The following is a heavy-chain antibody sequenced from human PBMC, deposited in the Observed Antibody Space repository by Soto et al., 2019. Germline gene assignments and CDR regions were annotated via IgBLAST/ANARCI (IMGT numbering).Heavy chain of an antibody. V-gene: IGHV4-31*03. Sequence: PSETLSLTCTVSGGSISSGGYYWSWIRQHPGKGLEWIGYIYYSGSTYYNPSLKSRVTISVDTSKNQFSLKLSSVTAADTAVYYCAGTEQQLRDWFDPWGQGTLVTVSS. CDR1: GGSISSGGYY. J-gene: IGHJ5*02. CDR3: AGTEQQLRDWFDP. D-gene: IGHD6-13*01. CDR2: IYYSGST.